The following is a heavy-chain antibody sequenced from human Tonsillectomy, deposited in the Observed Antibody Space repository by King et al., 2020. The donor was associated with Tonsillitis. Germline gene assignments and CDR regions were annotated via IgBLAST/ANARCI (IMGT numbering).Heavy chain of an antibody. CDR2: XSGSGGXT. D-gene: IGHD6-25*01. V-gene: IGHV3-23*04. Sequence: VQLVESGGGLVQXGGSLRLSCAXSGFTXSSYAMSWVRXAPGKGXEWXSXXSGSGGXTXYADSVKGRFTISRDXXKNTLYLQMNSLRAEDTAVYYCAKVFSFSGVPDYFDYWGQGTLVTVSS. J-gene: IGHJ4*02. CDR3: AKVFSFSGVPDYFDY. CDR1: GFTXSSYA.